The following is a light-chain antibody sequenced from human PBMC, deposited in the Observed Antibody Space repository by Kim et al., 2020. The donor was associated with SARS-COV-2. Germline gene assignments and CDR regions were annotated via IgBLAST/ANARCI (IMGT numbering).Light chain of an antibody. Sequence: SYELTQPPSVSVSPGQTARITCSGSGLSGKYAYWYQQKPGQAPVLVISKDTERPSGIPERFSGSTSGTTVTLSISGVQAEDEADYYCQSADYTGPHGRVFGGGTQLTVL. V-gene: IGLV3-25*03. CDR2: KDT. J-gene: IGLJ3*02. CDR1: GLSGKY. CDR3: QSADYTGPHGRV.